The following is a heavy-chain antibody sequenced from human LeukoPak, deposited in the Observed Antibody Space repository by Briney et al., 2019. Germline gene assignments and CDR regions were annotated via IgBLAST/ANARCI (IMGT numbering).Heavy chain of an antibody. CDR3: ARNPSRVGIDY. D-gene: IGHD1-26*01. Sequence: QPGGSLRLSCAASGFTFSSYEMNWVRQAPGKGLEWVSYISSSGSTIYYADSVKGRFTISRDNAKNSLYLQVNSLRDEDTAVYYCARNPSRVGIDYWGQGTLVTVSS. CDR1: GFTFSSYE. J-gene: IGHJ4*02. CDR2: ISSSGSTI. V-gene: IGHV3-48*03.